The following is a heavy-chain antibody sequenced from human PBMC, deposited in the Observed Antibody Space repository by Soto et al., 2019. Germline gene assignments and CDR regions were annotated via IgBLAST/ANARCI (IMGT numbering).Heavy chain of an antibody. D-gene: IGHD1-26*01. Sequence: EVQLLESGGDLVQPGGSLRLSCAASGFTFSSYAMNWVRQAPGKGLEWVSAISGSGGNTFYADSVKGRFTISRDNSKNTLFLQMHGLRAEDTAIYYCAMPNSGSYSYHGMDVWGQGTTVTVSS. CDR3: AMPNSGSYSYHGMDV. CDR1: GFTFSSYA. J-gene: IGHJ6*02. V-gene: IGHV3-23*01. CDR2: ISGSGGNT.